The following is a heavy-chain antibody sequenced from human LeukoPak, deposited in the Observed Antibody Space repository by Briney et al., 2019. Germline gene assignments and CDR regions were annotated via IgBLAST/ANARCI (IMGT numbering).Heavy chain of an antibody. Sequence: GGSLRLSCAASGFTFSSYAMHWVRQAPGKGLERVAVISYDGSNKYYADSVKGRFTISRDNSKNTLYLQMNSLRAEDTAVYYCARVSYYDILTGPIRFDPWGQGTLVTVSS. CDR3: ARVSYYDILTGPIRFDP. CDR1: GFTFSSYA. D-gene: IGHD3-9*01. J-gene: IGHJ5*02. V-gene: IGHV3-30*04. CDR2: ISYDGSNK.